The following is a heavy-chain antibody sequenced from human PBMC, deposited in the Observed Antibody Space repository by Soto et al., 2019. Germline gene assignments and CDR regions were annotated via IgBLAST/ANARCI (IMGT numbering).Heavy chain of an antibody. CDR3: ARRNLGYCSGGSCYYFDY. V-gene: IGHV4-39*01. D-gene: IGHD2-15*01. J-gene: IGHJ4*02. Sequence: SETLSLTCTVSGGSISSSSYYWGWIRQPPGKGLEWIGSIYYSGSTYYNPSLKSRVTISVDTSKNQFSLKLSSVTAADTAVYYCARRNLGYCSGGSCYYFDYWGQGTLVTVSS. CDR2: IYYSGST. CDR1: GGSISSSSYY.